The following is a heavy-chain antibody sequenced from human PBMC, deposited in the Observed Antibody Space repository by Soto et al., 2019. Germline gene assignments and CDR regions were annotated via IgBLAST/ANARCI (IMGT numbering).Heavy chain of an antibody. Sequence: SETLSLTCTVSGGSISSYYWSWIRQPPGKGLEWIGYIYYSGSTNYNPSLKSRVTISVDTSKNQFSLKLSSATAADTAVYYCARDFGGYSYGKGHYYGMDVWGQGTTVTVSS. CDR3: ARDFGGYSYGKGHYYGMDV. J-gene: IGHJ6*02. CDR1: GGSISSYY. D-gene: IGHD5-18*01. V-gene: IGHV4-59*01. CDR2: IYYSGST.